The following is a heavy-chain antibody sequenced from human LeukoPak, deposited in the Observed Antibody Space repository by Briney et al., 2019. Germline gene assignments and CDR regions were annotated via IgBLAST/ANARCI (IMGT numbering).Heavy chain of an antibody. J-gene: IGHJ6*03. CDR2: INHSGST. V-gene: IGHV4-34*01. D-gene: IGHD3-3*01. CDR1: GGSFSGYY. CDR3: ARVFFLWSGYYVRGRRAYYMDV. Sequence: KPSETLSLTCAVYGGSFSGYYWSWIRQPPGKGLEWIGEINHSGSTNYNPSLKSRVTISVDTSKNQFSLKLSSVTAADTAVYYCARVFFLWSGYYVRGRRAYYMDVWGKGTTVTVSS.